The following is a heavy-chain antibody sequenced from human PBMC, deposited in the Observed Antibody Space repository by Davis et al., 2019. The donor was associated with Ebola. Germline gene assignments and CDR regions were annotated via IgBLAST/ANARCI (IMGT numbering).Heavy chain of an antibody. Sequence: ASVKVSCKASGYTFTNYYMHWVRQAPGQGLQWMGIINPSGGSTSYAQKFQGRVTITKDTSASTTYMELSSLRSEDTAVYYCARFRWSGYSFDYWGQGTLVTVSS. J-gene: IGHJ4*02. CDR3: ARFRWSGYSFDY. D-gene: IGHD3-3*01. CDR1: GYTFTNYY. V-gene: IGHV1-46*01. CDR2: INPSGGST.